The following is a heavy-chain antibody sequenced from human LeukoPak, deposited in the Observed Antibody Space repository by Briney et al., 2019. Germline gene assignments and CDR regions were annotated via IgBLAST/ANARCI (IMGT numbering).Heavy chain of an antibody. CDR1: GYTFTDSY. CDR2: INPKTGGT. V-gene: IGHV1-2*02. D-gene: IGHD3-10*01. Sequence: ASVKVSCKASGYTFTDSYMHWVRQAPGQGLEWMGWINPKTGGTNYAQRFQGGVTMTRDTSIRTAYMEPNSLRSDDTAVYYCARDGRLTIFVRGIITEGSPPKNWGQGTLVTVSS. J-gene: IGHJ4*02. CDR3: ARDGRLTIFVRGIITEGSPPKN.